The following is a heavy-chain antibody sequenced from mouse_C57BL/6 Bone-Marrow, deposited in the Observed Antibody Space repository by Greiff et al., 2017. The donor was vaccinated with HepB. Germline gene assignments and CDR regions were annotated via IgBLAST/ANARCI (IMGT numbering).Heavy chain of an antibody. J-gene: IGHJ2*01. CDR3: ARDGYDGRDFDY. Sequence: EVNVVESGGGLVQPGESLKLSCESNEYEFPSHDMSWVRKTPEKRLELVAAINSDGGSTYYPDTMERRFIISRDNTKKTLYLQISSLRSEDTALYYCARDGYDGRDFDYWGQGTTLTVSS. V-gene: IGHV5-2*01. CDR1: EYEFPSHD. D-gene: IGHD2-2*01. CDR2: INSDGGST.